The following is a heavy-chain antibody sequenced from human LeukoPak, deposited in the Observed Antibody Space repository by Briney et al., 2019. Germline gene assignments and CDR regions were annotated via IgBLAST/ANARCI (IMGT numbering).Heavy chain of an antibody. D-gene: IGHD4-17*01. Sequence: GRSLRLSCAASGFTFSSFGMHWVRQAPGKGLEWVAVLSYDGSNRYYADSVKGRFTISGDNSKNTLYLQMNSLRAEDTAVYYCAKDASTVTLHADYWGQGTLVTVSS. CDR2: LSYDGSNR. J-gene: IGHJ4*02. V-gene: IGHV3-30*18. CDR3: AKDASTVTLHADY. CDR1: GFTFSSFG.